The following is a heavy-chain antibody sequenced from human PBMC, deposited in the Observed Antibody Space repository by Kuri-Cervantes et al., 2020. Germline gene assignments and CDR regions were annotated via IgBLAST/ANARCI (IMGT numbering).Heavy chain of an antibody. Sequence: SCKVSGYTLTELSMHWVRQAPGKGLEWVAVIWYDGSNKYYADSVKGRFTISRDNSKNTLYLQMNSLRAEDTAVYYCYYYGSGSYYQDAFDIWGQGTMVTVSS. CDR1: GYTLTELS. D-gene: IGHD3-10*01. J-gene: IGHJ3*02. V-gene: IGHV3-33*01. CDR2: IWYDGSNK. CDR3: YYYGSGSYYQDAFDI.